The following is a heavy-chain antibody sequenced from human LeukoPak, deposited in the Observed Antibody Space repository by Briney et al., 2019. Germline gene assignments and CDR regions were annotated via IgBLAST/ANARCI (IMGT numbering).Heavy chain of an antibody. CDR1: GFAFSRYS. Sequence: QAGGLLRFSGGAFGFAFSRYSMTWVRQGPGKGLDGVSSNSGSSSDIIYAGSVKGRFTLSRDDAQNSLFLQLNSLRAEDTAVYYCARDAYSSGWYKDAFDNWGQGTMVTVSS. D-gene: IGHD6-19*01. V-gene: IGHV3-21*01. CDR3: ARDAYSSGWYKDAFDN. J-gene: IGHJ3*02. CDR2: NSGSSSDI.